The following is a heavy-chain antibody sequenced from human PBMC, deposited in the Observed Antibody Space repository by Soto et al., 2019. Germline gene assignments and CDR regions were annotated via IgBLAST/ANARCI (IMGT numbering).Heavy chain of an antibody. D-gene: IGHD6-19*01. CDR2: ISYDGSNK. V-gene: IGHV3-30-3*01. CDR3: ARERSVAGTPVFGY. Sequence: QVQLVESGGGVVQPGRSLRLSCAASGFTFSGYAMHWVRQAPGKGLEWVAVISYDGSNKYYADSVKGRFTISRDNSKNTLYLQMNSLRAEDTAVYYCARERSVAGTPVFGYWGQGTLVTVSS. CDR1: GFTFSGYA. J-gene: IGHJ4*02.